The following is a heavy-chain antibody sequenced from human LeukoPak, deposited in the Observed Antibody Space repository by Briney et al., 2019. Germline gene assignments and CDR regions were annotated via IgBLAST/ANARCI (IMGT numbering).Heavy chain of an antibody. CDR3: ARVVGISTDGYFDP. CDR2: ISTSGRTI. Sequence: PGGSLRLSCAASGFTFDDYGMSWVRQAPGKGLEWVAYISTSGRTIYYADSVKGRFTIFRDYAKNSLYLQMNSLRAEDTAVYYCARVVGISTDGYFDPWGQGTLVTVSS. V-gene: IGHV3-48*03. D-gene: IGHD6-13*01. CDR1: GFTFDDYG. J-gene: IGHJ5*02.